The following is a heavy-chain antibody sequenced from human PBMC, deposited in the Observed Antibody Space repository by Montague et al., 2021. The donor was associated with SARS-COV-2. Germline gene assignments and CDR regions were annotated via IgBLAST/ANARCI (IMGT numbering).Heavy chain of an antibody. CDR2: IYTSGST. CDR1: GGSISSGSYY. Sequence: TLSLTCTVSGGSISSGSYYWSWIRQPAGKGLEWIGRIYTSGSTNYNPSLKSRVTISVDTSKNQFSLKLSSVTAADTAVYYCARDRRYCSGTSCYTGYYYYFMDVWGKGTTVTASS. J-gene: IGHJ6*03. V-gene: IGHV4-61*02. D-gene: IGHD2-2*02. CDR3: ARDRRYCSGTSCYTGYYYYFMDV.